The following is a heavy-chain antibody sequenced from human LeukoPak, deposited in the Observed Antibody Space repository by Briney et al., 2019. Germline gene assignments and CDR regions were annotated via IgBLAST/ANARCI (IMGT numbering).Heavy chain of an antibody. V-gene: IGHV3-23*01. J-gene: IGHJ4*02. CDR1: GFTFNTYA. CDR2: ISGSGGST. CDR3: AKEVVGATQPLYYFDF. Sequence: GGSLRLSCAAPGFTFNTYAMSWVRQAPGKGLEWVSAISGSGGSTFYADSVKGRFTISRDNSKNTLYLQMNSLRAEDTAVYYCAKEVVGATQPLYYFDFWGQGTLVAVSS. D-gene: IGHD1-26*01.